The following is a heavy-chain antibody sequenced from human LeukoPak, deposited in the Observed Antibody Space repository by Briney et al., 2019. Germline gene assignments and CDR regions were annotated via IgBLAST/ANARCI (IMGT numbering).Heavy chain of an antibody. CDR1: GYSFTSYG. V-gene: IGHV5-51*01. J-gene: IGHJ3*02. Sequence: GESLKISRKGSGYSFTSYGIGWVRQMPGKGLEWMGIIYPGDSDTRYSPSFQGQVTISADKSISTAYLQWSSLKASDTAMYYCARRPLGGSGAVGAFDIWGQGTMVTVSS. CDR2: IYPGDSDT. CDR3: ARRPLGGSGAVGAFDI. D-gene: IGHD3-10*01.